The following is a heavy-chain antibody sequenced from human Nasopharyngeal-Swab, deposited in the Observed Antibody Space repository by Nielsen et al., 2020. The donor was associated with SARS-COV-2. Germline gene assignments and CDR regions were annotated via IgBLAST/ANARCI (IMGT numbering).Heavy chain of an antibody. Sequence: WIRQPPGKGLEWVSYISSSSSYTNYADSVKGRFTISRDNAKNSLYLQTNSLRAEDTAVYYCARDRSPAYCSGGSCYSFDYWGQGTLVTVSS. J-gene: IGHJ4*02. D-gene: IGHD2-15*01. CDR3: ARDRSPAYCSGGSCYSFDY. CDR2: ISSSSSYT. V-gene: IGHV3-11*06.